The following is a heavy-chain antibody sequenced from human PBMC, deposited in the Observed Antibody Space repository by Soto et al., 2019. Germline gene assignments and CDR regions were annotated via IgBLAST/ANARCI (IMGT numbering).Heavy chain of an antibody. V-gene: IGHV1-58*01. Sequence: GASVKVSCKASGFTFTSSAVQWVRQARGQRLEWIGWIVVGSGNTNYAQKFQERVTITRDMSTSTAYMELSSLRSEDTAVYYCAARNGWGGYHNGHYYYYGMDVWGKGTTVTVPS. CDR3: AARNGWGGYHNGHYYYYGMDV. CDR1: GFTFTSSA. J-gene: IGHJ6*04. CDR2: IVVGSGNT. D-gene: IGHD3-10*01.